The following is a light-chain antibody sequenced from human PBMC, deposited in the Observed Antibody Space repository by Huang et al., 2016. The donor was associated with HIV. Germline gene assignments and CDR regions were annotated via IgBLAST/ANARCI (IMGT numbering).Light chain of an antibody. CDR3: QQSYSALIT. CDR1: QAIGTY. Sequence: IQLTQSPTSLSASVGDRVAIACRASQAIGTYLNCFQQKPGRAPKLLISGVSSLHTGVPSLFIGCGSGTEFTLTIRGLQFDDFATYFCQQSYSALITFGQGTRLEIK. J-gene: IGKJ5*01. CDR2: GVS. V-gene: IGKV1-39*01.